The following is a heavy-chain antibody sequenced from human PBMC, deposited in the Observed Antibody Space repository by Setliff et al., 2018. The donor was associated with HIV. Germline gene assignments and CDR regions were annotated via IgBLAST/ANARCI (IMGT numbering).Heavy chain of an antibody. CDR3: AREPSGSLDN. V-gene: IGHV3-9*01. J-gene: IGHJ4*02. CDR2: ISFNSGNI. CDR1: GFLFYERG. Sequence: GGSLRLSCVASGFLFYERGMHWVRQTPGRGLEWVSGISFNSGNIRYADSVRRRFTISRDNARNSLYLQMNSLRAEDTAVYYCAREPSGSLDNWGQGTLVTVSS.